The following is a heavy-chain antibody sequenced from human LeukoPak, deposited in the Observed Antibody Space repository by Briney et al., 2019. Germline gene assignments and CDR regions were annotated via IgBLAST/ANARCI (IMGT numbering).Heavy chain of an antibody. Sequence: ASVKVSCKASGYTFTSYYMHWVRQAPGQGLEWMGIINPSGGSTSYAQKFQGRVTMTRDTSTSTVYMELSSLRSEDTAVYYCARGRSMYYYDSSGYPSPLQHWGQGTLVTVSS. D-gene: IGHD3-22*01. J-gene: IGHJ1*01. CDR2: INPSGGST. CDR3: ARGRSMYYYDSSGYPSPLQH. CDR1: GYTFTSYY. V-gene: IGHV1-46*01.